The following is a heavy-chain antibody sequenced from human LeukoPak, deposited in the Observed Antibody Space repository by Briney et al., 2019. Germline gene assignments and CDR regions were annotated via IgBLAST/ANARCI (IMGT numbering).Heavy chain of an antibody. J-gene: IGHJ4*02. D-gene: IGHD1-26*01. CDR2: IYPGDSDT. Sequence: GESLKISCKGSGYSFTSYWIGWVRQMPGKGLEWMGIIYPGDSDTRYSPSFQGQVTISADKSISTAYLQWSSLKASDTAVYYCARDGVGATRGFYFDYWGQGTLVTVSS. V-gene: IGHV5-51*01. CDR3: ARDGVGATRGFYFDY. CDR1: GYSFTSYW.